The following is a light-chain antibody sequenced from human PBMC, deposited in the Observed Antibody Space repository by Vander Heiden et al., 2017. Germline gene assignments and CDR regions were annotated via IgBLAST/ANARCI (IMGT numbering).Light chain of an antibody. J-gene: IGKJ4*01. CDR1: QSVSSY. Sequence: EIVLTQSPATLSLPPGERATLSCRASQSVSSYLAWYQQKPGQAPRLLIYDASNRATGIPARFSGSGSGTDFTLTISSLEPEDFAVYYCQQRSNWRGTFGGGTKVEIK. V-gene: IGKV3-11*01. CDR2: DAS. CDR3: QQRSNWRGT.